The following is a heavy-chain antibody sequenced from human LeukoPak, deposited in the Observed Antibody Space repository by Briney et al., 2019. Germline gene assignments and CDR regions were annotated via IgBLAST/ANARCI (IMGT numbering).Heavy chain of an antibody. J-gene: IGHJ6*02. CDR2: VSSDGGTK. Sequence: GGSLRLSCTASKFTFSNYGMQWVRQAPGKGLEWVAVVSSDGGTKYYADSVKGRFTISRDNSRNTMYLQMDSLRSEDTAVYYCASHEQQLGSYYYYGMDVWGQGTTVTVSS. CDR3: ASHEQQLGSYYYYGMDV. V-gene: IGHV3-30*03. CDR1: KFTFSNYG. D-gene: IGHD6-13*01.